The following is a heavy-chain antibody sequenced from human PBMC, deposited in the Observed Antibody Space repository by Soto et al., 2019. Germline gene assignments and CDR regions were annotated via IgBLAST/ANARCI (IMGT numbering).Heavy chain of an antibody. CDR1: GYTFTSYA. J-gene: IGHJ6*02. Sequence: GASVKVSCKASGYTFTSYAMHWVRQAPGQRLEWMGWINAGNGNTKYSQKFQGRVTITRDTSASTAYMELSSLRSEDTAVYYCARVLLEGTYYDFWSGYSAYYGMDVWGQGTTVTVSS. D-gene: IGHD3-3*01. CDR3: ARVLLEGTYYDFWSGYSAYYGMDV. CDR2: INAGNGNT. V-gene: IGHV1-3*01.